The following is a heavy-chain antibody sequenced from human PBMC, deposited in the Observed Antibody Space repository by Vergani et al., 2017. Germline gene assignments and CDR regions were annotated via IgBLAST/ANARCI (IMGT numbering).Heavy chain of an antibody. CDR2: IRFDGTNK. Sequence: QVQLVESGGGVVQPGGSLRLSCAASGFTFSNYGMHWVRQAPGKGLEWVAFIRFDGTNKYYADSVKGRFTISRDNSKNTLYLQMNSLRAEDTAVYYCARAYGRYDWFDYWGQRTLVTVSS. V-gene: IGHV3-30*02. CDR1: GFTFSNYG. CDR3: ARAYGRYDWFDY. J-gene: IGHJ4*01. D-gene: IGHD1-20*01.